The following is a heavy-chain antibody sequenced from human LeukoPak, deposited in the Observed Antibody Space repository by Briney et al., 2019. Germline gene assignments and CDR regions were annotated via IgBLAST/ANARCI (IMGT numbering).Heavy chain of an antibody. CDR1: GGSISSSSYY. Sequence: PSETLSLTCTVSGGSISSSSYYWGWIRQPPGKGLEWIGSIYYSGSTYYNPSLKSRVTISVDTSKNQFSLRLTSVIAADTAVYFCARAAFSSGWYGDCWGQGILVTVSS. D-gene: IGHD6-19*01. J-gene: IGHJ4*02. V-gene: IGHV4-39*07. CDR3: ARAAFSSGWYGDC. CDR2: IYYSGST.